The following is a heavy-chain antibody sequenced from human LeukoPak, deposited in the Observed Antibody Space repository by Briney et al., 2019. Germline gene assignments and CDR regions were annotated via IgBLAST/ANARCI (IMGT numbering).Heavy chain of an antibody. J-gene: IGHJ4*02. D-gene: IGHD2-15*01. V-gene: IGHV1-46*02. Sequence: ASVKVSCKASGFTFNNYYFHWVRQAPGQGLEWMGLINPTGGDTNYAHKFQGRVTTTRDMSTTTVYMELSGLRSEDTAFYYCARGACKGGSCYCFDLWGQGTLVTVSS. CDR1: GFTFNNYY. CDR3: ARGACKGGSCYCFDL. CDR2: INPTGGDT.